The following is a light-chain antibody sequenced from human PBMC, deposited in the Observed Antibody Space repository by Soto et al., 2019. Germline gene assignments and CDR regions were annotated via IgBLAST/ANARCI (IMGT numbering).Light chain of an antibody. CDR3: QQRRSWPLT. CDR2: DAS. J-gene: IGKJ4*01. CDR1: QSVGTY. Sequence: EIVLTQSPATLSLSPGERATLSCRASQSVGTYFAWYQQKPGQAPRLLLYDASNRATGIPARFSGSGSGTEFTLTISSLQPEDFAVYYCQQRRSWPLTFGGGTNVEIK. V-gene: IGKV3-11*01.